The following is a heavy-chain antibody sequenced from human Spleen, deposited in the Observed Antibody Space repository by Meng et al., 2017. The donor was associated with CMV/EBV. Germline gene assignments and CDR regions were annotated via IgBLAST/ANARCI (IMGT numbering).Heavy chain of an antibody. J-gene: IGHJ4*02. CDR1: GFTFSSYA. CDR2: ISGSGVST. Sequence: ETLSLTCAASGFTFSSYAMSWVRQAPGKGLEWVSSISGSGVSTFYADSVKGHLTISRDNSKNTLYLQMNSLRAEDSALYYCAKDYVYHSLFFFDSWGQGTLVTVSS. D-gene: IGHD3-16*01. V-gene: IGHV3-23*01. CDR3: AKDYVYHSLFFFDS.